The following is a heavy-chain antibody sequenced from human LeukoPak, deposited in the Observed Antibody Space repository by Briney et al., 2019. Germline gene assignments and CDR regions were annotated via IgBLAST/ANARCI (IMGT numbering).Heavy chain of an antibody. J-gene: IGHJ4*02. CDR2: IYTSGST. CDR3: ARGSSSFVY. D-gene: IGHD6-13*01. Sequence: SETLSLTCTVSGGSISSGSYYWSWIRQPAGKGLEWIGRIYTSGSTNYNPSLKSRITISVDTSKNQFSLKLSSVTAADTAVYYCARGSSSFVYWGQGTLVTVSS. CDR1: GGSISSGSYY. V-gene: IGHV4-61*02.